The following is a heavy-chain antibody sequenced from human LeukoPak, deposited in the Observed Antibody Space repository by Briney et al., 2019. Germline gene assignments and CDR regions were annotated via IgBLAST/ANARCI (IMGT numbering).Heavy chain of an antibody. D-gene: IGHD6-19*01. CDR1: GFTFDDYA. V-gene: IGHV3-43D*03. CDR2: ISWDGGST. Sequence: GGSLRLSCAASGFTFDDYAMHWVRQAPGKGLEWVSLISWDGGSTYYADSVKGRFTISRDNSKNSLYLQMNSLRAEDTALYYCAKPGIPVAGTYFQHWGPGTLVTVSS. J-gene: IGHJ1*01. CDR3: AKPGIPVAGTYFQH.